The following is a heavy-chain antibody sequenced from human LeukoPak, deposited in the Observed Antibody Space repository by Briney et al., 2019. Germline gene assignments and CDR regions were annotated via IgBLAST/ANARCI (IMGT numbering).Heavy chain of an antibody. CDR3: ARVRIAVAGRGDFDY. D-gene: IGHD6-19*01. J-gene: IGHJ4*02. V-gene: IGHV3-7*03. CDR2: IKQDGSEK. Sequence: GGSLRLSCAASGFTFSSYWMSWVRQAPGKGLEWVANIKQDGSEKYYVDSVKGRFTISRDNAKNSLYLQMNSLRADDTAVYYCARVRIAVAGRGDFDYWGQGTLVTVSS. CDR1: GFTFSSYW.